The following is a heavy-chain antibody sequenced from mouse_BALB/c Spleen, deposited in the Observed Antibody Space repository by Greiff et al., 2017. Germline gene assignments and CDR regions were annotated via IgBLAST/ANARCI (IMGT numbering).Heavy chain of an antibody. CDR2: IRLKSNNYAT. CDR3: TITTATGFAY. V-gene: IGHV6-6*02. CDR1: GFTFSNYW. J-gene: IGHJ3*01. D-gene: IGHD1-2*01. Sequence: EVQVVESGGGLVQPGGSMKLSCVASGFTFSNYWMNWVRQSPEKGLEWVAEIRLKSNNYATHYAESVKGRFTISRDDSKSSVYLQMNNLRAEDTGIYYCTITTATGFAYWGQGTLVTVSA.